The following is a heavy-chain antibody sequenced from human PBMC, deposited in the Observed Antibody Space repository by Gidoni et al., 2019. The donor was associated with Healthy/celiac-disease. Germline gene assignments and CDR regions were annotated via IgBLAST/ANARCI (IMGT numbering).Heavy chain of an antibody. V-gene: IGHV3-21*01. CDR3: ARDGGIAAAGAPGFDY. Sequence: VPLLESGRGLVRPGGTLRLSCAASAFTFSSYSMNWGRQAPGKGLEWVYSISSSSSYIYYADSGKGRFNISRDNAKNSLYLQMNRRRVEDTAVYYCARDGGIAAAGAPGFDYWGQGTLVTVSS. CDR1: AFTFSSYS. CDR2: ISSSSSYI. D-gene: IGHD6-13*01. J-gene: IGHJ4*02.